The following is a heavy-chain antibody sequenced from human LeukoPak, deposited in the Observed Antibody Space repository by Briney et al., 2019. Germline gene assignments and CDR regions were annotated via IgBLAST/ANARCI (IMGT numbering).Heavy chain of an antibody. D-gene: IGHD5-24*01. CDR2: IIGSGGST. Sequence: GGSLRLSCAASGFTFSSYAMSWVRQAPGKGLEWVSAIIGSGGSTYYADSVKGRFTISRDNSKNTLYLQMNSLRAEDTAVYYCAKGATVEMATIGSAFDIWGQGTMVTVSS. CDR1: GFTFSSYA. J-gene: IGHJ3*02. V-gene: IGHV3-23*01. CDR3: AKGATVEMATIGSAFDI.